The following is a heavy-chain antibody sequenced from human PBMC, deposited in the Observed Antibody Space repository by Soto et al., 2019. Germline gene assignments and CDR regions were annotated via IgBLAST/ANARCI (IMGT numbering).Heavy chain of an antibody. V-gene: IGHV3-33*01. D-gene: IGHD4-17*01. CDR1: RFTFSSYG. CDR2: IWYDGSNK. Sequence: QVQLVESGGGVVQPGRSLRLSCAASRFTFSSYGMHWVRQAPGKGLEWVSVIWYDGSNKYYADSVKGRFTISRDNSKNTLYLQMNSLRAEDTAVYYCARRGRMSKVTKDTYYYCGMDVWGQGTTVAVS. J-gene: IGHJ6*02. CDR3: ARRGRMSKVTKDTYYYCGMDV.